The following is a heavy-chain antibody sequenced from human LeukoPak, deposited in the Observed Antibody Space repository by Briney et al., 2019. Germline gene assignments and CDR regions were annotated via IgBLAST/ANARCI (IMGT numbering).Heavy chain of an antibody. CDR2: MNPNSGNT. V-gene: IGHV1-8*01. CDR3: ARSDKYCSGGSCYFDY. Sequence: ASVKVSCKASGYTFTSYDINWVRQATGQGLEWMGWMNPNSGNTGYAQKLQGRVTMTTDTSTSTAYMELRSLRSDDTAVYYCARSDKYCSGGSCYFDYWGQGTLVTVSS. CDR1: GYTFTSYD. J-gene: IGHJ4*02. D-gene: IGHD2-15*01.